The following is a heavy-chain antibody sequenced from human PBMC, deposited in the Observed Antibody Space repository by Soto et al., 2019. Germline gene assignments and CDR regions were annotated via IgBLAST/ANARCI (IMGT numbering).Heavy chain of an antibody. D-gene: IGHD3-9*01. CDR2: ISAYNGNT. CDR1: GYTFTSYG. V-gene: IGHV1-18*04. CDR3: ARAGGDYDILTGDNWFDP. J-gene: IGHJ5*02. Sequence: ASVKVSCKASGYTFTSYGISWVRQAPGQGLEWMGWISAYNGNTNYAQKLQGRVTMTTDTSTSTAYMELRSLRSDDTAVYYCARAGGDYDILTGDNWFDPWGQGTLVTVSS.